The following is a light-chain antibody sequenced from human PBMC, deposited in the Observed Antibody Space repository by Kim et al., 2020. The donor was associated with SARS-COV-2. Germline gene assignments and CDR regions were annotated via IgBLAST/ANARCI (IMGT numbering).Light chain of an antibody. Sequence: SPGESAALSCRASQSVGSSYLAWYQQKFGQAPRLLIYGASSRATGIPDRFSGSGSGTDFTLTISRLEPEDFAVYYCQQYGSSPRTFGQGTKVDIK. J-gene: IGKJ1*01. CDR3: QQYGSSPRT. V-gene: IGKV3-20*01. CDR2: GAS. CDR1: QSVGSSY.